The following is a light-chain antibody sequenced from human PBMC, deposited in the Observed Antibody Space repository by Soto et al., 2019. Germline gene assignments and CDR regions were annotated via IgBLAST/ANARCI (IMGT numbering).Light chain of an antibody. V-gene: IGKV1-27*01. Sequence: DIQMTQSPSSLSASVGDRVTITCRASQGIANYLAWYQQKPGKVPKLLINAASTLQSGVPSRFSGSGSGTDFTLTISSLQPEDVATYYCQKYNSASTFGQGTKVEIK. J-gene: IGKJ1*01. CDR2: AAS. CDR3: QKYNSAST. CDR1: QGIANY.